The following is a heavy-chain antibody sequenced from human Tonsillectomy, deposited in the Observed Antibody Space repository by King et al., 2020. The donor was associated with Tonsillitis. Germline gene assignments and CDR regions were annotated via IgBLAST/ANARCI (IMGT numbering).Heavy chain of an antibody. V-gene: IGHV1-18*01. J-gene: IGHJ4*02. CDR1: GYTFTSFG. Sequence: QLVQSGAEVKKPGASVKVSCKASGYTFTSFGISWVRLAPGQGLEWMGWISAYDGNTNYAQKLQGRVTMTTDSSTSTAYMELRSLRSDDPAVYYCARDPGYSSGWYLDYWGQGTLVTVSS. CDR2: ISAYDGNT. D-gene: IGHD6-19*01. CDR3: ARDPGYSSGWYLDY.